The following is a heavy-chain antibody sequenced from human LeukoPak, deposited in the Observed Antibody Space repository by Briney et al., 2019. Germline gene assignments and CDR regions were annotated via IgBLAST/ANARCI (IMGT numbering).Heavy chain of an antibody. CDR1: GFTFSSYW. CDR2: IKQDGSEK. Sequence: PGGSLRLSCAAPGFTFSSYWMSWVRQAPGKGLEWVANIKQDGSEKHYVDSVKGRFTISRDNAKNSLYLQMNSLRAEDTAVYYCARDHRVAGATGSSDYWGQGTLVTVSS. J-gene: IGHJ4*02. V-gene: IGHV3-7*01. D-gene: IGHD1-26*01. CDR3: ARDHRVAGATGSSDY.